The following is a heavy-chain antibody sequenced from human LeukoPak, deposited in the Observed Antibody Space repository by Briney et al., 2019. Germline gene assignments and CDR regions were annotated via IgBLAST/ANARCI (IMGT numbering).Heavy chain of an antibody. V-gene: IGHV3-21*04. D-gene: IGHD6-19*01. Sequence: GGSLRLSCAASGFTFSSYSMNWVRQAPGKGLEWVSSISSSSSYIYYADSVKGRFTISRDNAKNSLYLQMNSLRAEDTALYYCAKDRRLSIAVAGGGFDYWGQGTLVTVSS. CDR1: GFTFSSYS. CDR3: AKDRRLSIAVAGGGFDY. J-gene: IGHJ4*02. CDR2: ISSSSSYI.